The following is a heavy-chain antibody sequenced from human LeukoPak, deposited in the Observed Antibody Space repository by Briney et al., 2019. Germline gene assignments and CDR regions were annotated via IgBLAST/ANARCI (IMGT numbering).Heavy chain of an antibody. CDR1: GGSISSYY. CDR2: IYYSGST. CDR3: ARETRLNDYTDGEEAFDI. Sequence: SETLSLTCTVSGGSISSYYWSRIRQPPGKGLEWIGYIYYSGSTNYNPSLKSRVTISVDTSKNQFSLKLSSVTAADTAVYYCARETRLNDYTDGEEAFDIWGQGTMGTVSS. J-gene: IGHJ3*02. V-gene: IGHV4-59*01. D-gene: IGHD4-11*01.